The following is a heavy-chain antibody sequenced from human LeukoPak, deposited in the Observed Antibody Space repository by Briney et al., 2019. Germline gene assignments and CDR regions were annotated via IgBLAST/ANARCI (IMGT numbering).Heavy chain of an antibody. Sequence: PGGSLRLSCAASGFTFSSYAVSWVRQAPGKGLEWVSGISGNGDSTYYADSVKGRFTISRDNSRNTLYLQMNSLRAGDTAVYYCAKGLRYNDYWGQGTVVTVSA. CDR3: AKGLRYNDY. CDR1: GFTFSSYA. J-gene: IGHJ4*02. D-gene: IGHD2-2*02. CDR2: ISGNGDST. V-gene: IGHV3-23*01.